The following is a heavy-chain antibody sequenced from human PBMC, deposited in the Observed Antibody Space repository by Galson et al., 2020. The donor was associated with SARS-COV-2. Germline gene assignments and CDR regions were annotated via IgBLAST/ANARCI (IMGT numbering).Heavy chain of an antibody. Sequence: SQASETLSLTCAVYGGSFSGYYWSWIRQPPGKGLEWIGEINHSGSTNYNPALKSRVTISVDTSKNQFSLKLSSVTAADTAVYYCARARRGSDRNPTYYFDYWGQGTLVTVSS. CDR1: GGSFSGYY. CDR2: INHSGST. D-gene: IGHD6-19*01. V-gene: IGHV4-34*01. CDR3: ARARRGSDRNPTYYFDY. J-gene: IGHJ4*02.